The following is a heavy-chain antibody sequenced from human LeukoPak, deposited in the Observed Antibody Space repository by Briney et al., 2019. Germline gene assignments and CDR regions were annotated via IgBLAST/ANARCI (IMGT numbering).Heavy chain of an antibody. J-gene: IGHJ4*02. D-gene: IGHD2-2*01. CDR2: ISGSGGST. CDR1: GFTFSSYG. V-gene: IGHV3-23*01. CDR3: AKGDWHCSSTSCYVDY. Sequence: GGSLRLSCAASGFTFSSYGMSWVRQAPGKGLEWVSAISGSGGSTYYADSVKGRFTISRDNSKNTLYLQMNSLRAEDTAVYYCAKGDWHCSSTSCYVDYWGQGTLVTVSS.